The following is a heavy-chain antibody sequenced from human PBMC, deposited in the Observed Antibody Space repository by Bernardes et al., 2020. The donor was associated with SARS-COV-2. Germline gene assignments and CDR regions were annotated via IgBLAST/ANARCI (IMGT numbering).Heavy chain of an antibody. CDR1: GFTFSTYG. CDR3: VKSPGNLLRDGVDV. V-gene: IGHV3-23*01. J-gene: IGHJ6*02. Sequence: GGSLRLSCAASGFTFSTYGMSWVRQAPGKGLEWVSGIRGSGGNTYYADSVKGRFTISRDNSKNTLYLQMNSLRAVDTAVYYCVKSPGNLLRDGVDVWGQGTTVIVSS. CDR2: IRGSGGNT. D-gene: IGHD2-15*01.